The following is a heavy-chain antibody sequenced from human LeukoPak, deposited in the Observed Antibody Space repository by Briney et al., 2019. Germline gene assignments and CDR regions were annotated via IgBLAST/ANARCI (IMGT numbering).Heavy chain of an antibody. Sequence: ASVKVSCKASGYTFTGYYMHWVRQAPGQGLEWMGWINPNSGGTNYAQKFQGRVTMTRDTSISTAYMELSRLRSDDTAVYYCARDLALMVYAMSNPPGYWGQGTLVTVSS. D-gene: IGHD2-8*01. CDR3: ARDLALMVYAMSNPPGY. V-gene: IGHV1-2*02. J-gene: IGHJ4*02. CDR1: GYTFTGYY. CDR2: INPNSGGT.